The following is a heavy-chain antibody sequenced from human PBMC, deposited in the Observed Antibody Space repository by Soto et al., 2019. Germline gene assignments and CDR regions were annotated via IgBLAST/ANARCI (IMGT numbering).Heavy chain of an antibody. CDR3: GSGEGGMDV. CDR2: IWYDGSNK. CDR1: GFTFSSYG. J-gene: IGHJ6*02. Sequence: QVQLVESGGGVVQPGRSLRLSCAASGFTFSSYGMHWVRQAPGKGLEWVAVIWYDGSNKYYADSVKGRFTISRDNSKNTLYLQMNILRAEDTAVYYCGSGEGGMDVWGQGTTVTVSS. V-gene: IGHV3-33*01. D-gene: IGHD3-16*01.